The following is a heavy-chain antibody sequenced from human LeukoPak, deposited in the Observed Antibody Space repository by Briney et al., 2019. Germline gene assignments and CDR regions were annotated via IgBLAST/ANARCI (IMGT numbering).Heavy chain of an antibody. V-gene: IGHV4-59*01. CDR1: GGSISSYY. D-gene: IGHD5-12*01. J-gene: IGHJ4*02. Sequence: KSSQTLSLTCTVAGGSISSYYWSWIRQPPGKGLEWIGYIYYSGSTSYKPSLKSRVTISVDTSQNQFYLKLSSVTAADTAVYYCARDGYSGSDALWGQGTLVTVSS. CDR2: IYYSGST. CDR3: ARDGYSGSDAL.